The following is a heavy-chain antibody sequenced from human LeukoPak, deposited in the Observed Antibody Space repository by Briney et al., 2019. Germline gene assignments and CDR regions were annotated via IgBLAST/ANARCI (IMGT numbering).Heavy chain of an antibody. CDR1: GDSVFSNNAA. V-gene: IGHV6-1*01. CDR2: TYHRSKWYN. Sequence: SQTLSLTCAITGDSVFSNNAAWNWIRQSPSRGLEWLGRTYHRSKWYNDYAVSVKSRIIINSDTSKNQFSLQLNSVTPEDTALYYCAKDSSVPYGITEWGQGTLVTVSS. CDR3: AKDSSVPYGITE. J-gene: IGHJ4*02. D-gene: IGHD4-17*01.